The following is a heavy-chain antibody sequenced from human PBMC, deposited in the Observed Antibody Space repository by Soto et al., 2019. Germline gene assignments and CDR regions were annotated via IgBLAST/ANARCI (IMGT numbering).Heavy chain of an antibody. J-gene: IGHJ5*02. CDR3: ARKDKSGYFNWFDP. CDR1: GYKFTSSC. V-gene: IGHV5-51*01. CDR2: IFPSDSDT. Sequence: PGESLRISCRTSGYKFTSSCIAWVLQMPGKGLEWMGIIFPSDSDTRYSPSFQGQVTISADRSTSTVFLQWASLKASDTAVYFCARKDKSGYFNWFDPWGQGTLVTVSS. D-gene: IGHD3-22*01.